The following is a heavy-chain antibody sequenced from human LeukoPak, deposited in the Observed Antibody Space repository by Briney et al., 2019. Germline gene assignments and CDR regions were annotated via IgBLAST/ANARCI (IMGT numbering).Heavy chain of an antibody. CDR2: IYPDDSET. Sequence: GESLQISCKGSGYSFASYWIGWVRQMPGKGLEWMGIIYPDDSETRYSPSFQGQVTISADKSISTAYLQWSSLKASDTVIYYCARHSGNYFDYWGQGTLVTVSS. CDR1: GYSFASYW. V-gene: IGHV5-51*01. CDR3: ARHSGNYFDY. J-gene: IGHJ4*02. D-gene: IGHD1-26*01.